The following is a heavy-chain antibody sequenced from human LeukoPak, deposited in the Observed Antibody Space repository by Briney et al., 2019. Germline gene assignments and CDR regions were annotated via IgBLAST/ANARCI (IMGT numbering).Heavy chain of an antibody. D-gene: IGHD6-25*01. CDR3: ARFHSSGWFDP. J-gene: IGHJ5*02. CDR1: GFTFSDYY. Sequence: GMSLRLSCAASGFTFSDYYMSWIRQAPGKGLEWVSYISSSGSTIYYADSVKGRFTIPRDNAKNSLYLQMNSLRAEDTAVYYCARFHSSGWFDPWGQGTLVTVSS. CDR2: ISSSGSTI. V-gene: IGHV3-11*01.